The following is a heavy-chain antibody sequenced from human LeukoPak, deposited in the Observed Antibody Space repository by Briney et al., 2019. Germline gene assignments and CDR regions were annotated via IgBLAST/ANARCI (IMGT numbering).Heavy chain of an antibody. J-gene: IGHJ3*02. V-gene: IGHV3-23*01. CDR3: AKYNLRTHGAFDI. CDR1: GFTFSSYA. D-gene: IGHD1-1*01. Sequence: GGSLRLSCAASGFTFSSYAMTWVRQAPGKGLEWVSTISGSASGTYYTDSVKGRFTISRDNSKNTLYLQMNNLRAEDTAVYYCAKYNLRTHGAFDIWGQGTMVTVSS. CDR2: ISGSASGT.